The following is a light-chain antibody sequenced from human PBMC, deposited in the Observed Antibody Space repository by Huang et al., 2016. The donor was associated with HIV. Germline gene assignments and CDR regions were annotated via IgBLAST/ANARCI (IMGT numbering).Light chain of an antibody. V-gene: IGKV3-15*01. CDR2: AAS. CDR1: QSVSSN. J-gene: IGKJ1*01. Sequence: EIVMTQSPATLSVSPGERATLSCRASQSVSSNLAWYQQKPGQAPRLLIYAASTRDTGSPARFSGSGSGTEFTLTISSLQSEDFAVYYCQQYNNWPRTFGQGTKVEIK. CDR3: QQYNNWPRT.